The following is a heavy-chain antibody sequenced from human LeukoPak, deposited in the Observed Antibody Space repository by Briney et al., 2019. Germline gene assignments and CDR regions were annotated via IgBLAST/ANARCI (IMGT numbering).Heavy chain of an antibody. Sequence: GASVKVSCKASGYTFTSYDINWVRQATGQGLEWMGWMNPNSGNTGYAQKFQGRVTMTRNTSISTAYMELSSLRSEDTAVYYCARGLLCYSILRLRFLEWRTGKRYNWFDPWGQGTLVTVSS. CDR3: ARGLLCYSILRLRFLEWRTGKRYNWFDP. J-gene: IGHJ5*02. CDR2: MNPNSGNT. V-gene: IGHV1-8*01. CDR1: GYTFTSYD. D-gene: IGHD3-3*01.